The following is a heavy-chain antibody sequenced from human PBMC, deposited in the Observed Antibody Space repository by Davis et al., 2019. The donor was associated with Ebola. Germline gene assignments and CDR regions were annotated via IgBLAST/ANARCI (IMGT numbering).Heavy chain of an antibody. Sequence: AASVKVSCKASGYTFTSYGISWVRQAPGQGLEWMGWINAGNGNTKYSQKFQGRVTITRDTSASTAYMELSSLRSEDTAVYYCARAVAAWFDPWGQGTLVTVSS. V-gene: IGHV1-3*01. J-gene: IGHJ5*02. D-gene: IGHD6-19*01. CDR1: GYTFTSYG. CDR2: INAGNGNT. CDR3: ARAVAAWFDP.